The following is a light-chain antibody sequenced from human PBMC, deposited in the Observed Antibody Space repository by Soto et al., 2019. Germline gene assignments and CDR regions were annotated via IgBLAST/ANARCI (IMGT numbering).Light chain of an antibody. CDR3: QQYNNWPPT. CDR1: HRVSSN. CDR2: GAS. Sequence: EIVMTQSPATLSVSPGERATLSCRASHRVSSNLAWYQQKPGQAPRLLISGASTRATGIPARFSGIGSGSESTLTISSLQTEDFAVYYCQQYNNWPPTFGQGTKLEIK. J-gene: IGKJ2*01. V-gene: IGKV3-15*01.